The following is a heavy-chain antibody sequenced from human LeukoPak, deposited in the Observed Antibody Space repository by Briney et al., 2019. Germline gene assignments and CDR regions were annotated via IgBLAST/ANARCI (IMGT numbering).Heavy chain of an antibody. V-gene: IGHV3-33*01. CDR3: TTESDIVVISHFDY. Sequence: GGSLRLSCAASGFTFSSYGMHWVRQAPGKGLEWVAVIWYDGSNKYYADSVKGRFTISRDNSKNTLYLQMNSLKTEDTAVYYCTTESDIVVISHFDYWGQGTLVTVSS. D-gene: IGHD2-15*01. CDR1: GFTFSSYG. CDR2: IWYDGSNK. J-gene: IGHJ4*02.